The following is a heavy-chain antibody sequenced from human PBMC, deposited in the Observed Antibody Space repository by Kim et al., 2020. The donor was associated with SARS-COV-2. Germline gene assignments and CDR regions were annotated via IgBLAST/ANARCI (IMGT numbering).Heavy chain of an antibody. J-gene: IGHJ3*02. V-gene: IGHV4-39*01. Sequence: SETLSLTCTVSGDSISIRSYSWGWIRQPPGKGLEWIGTIYYSGNTFYNPSLTSRVTISADTSKNQFFLRLTSVTASDTATYYCARHWGELGLRSAFDIWGQGTMFTVSS. D-gene: IGHD7-27*01. CDR3: ARHWGELGLRSAFDI. CDR1: GDSISIRSYS. CDR2: IYYSGNT.